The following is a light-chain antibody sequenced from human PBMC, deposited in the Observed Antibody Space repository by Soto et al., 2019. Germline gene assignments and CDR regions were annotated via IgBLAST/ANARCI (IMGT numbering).Light chain of an antibody. CDR3: CSYAGNYTLL. V-gene: IGLV2-11*01. J-gene: IGLJ2*01. CDR1: SRDVGIYNY. CDR2: DVT. Sequence: QSVLTQPRSVSGSPGQSVTVSCTGTSRDVGIYNYVSWYQQRPGTAPKVMIYDVTKRPSGVPDRFSGSKSANTASLTISGLPADDEADYCCCSYAGNYTLLFGGGTKLTVL.